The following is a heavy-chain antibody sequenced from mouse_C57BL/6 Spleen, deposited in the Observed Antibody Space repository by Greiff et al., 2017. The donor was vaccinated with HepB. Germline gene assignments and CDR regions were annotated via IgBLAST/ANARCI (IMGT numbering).Heavy chain of an antibody. CDR3: ARDDYGWGY. CDR1: GYSFTSYY. V-gene: IGHV1-66*01. D-gene: IGHD1-2*01. CDR2: IYPGSGNT. J-gene: IGHJ2*01. Sequence: QVQLQQSGPELVKPGASVKISCKASGYSFTSYYIHWVKQRPGQGLEWIGWIYPGSGNTKYNEKFKGKATLTADTSSSTAYMQRSSLTSEDSAVYYCARDDYGWGYWGQGTTLTVSS.